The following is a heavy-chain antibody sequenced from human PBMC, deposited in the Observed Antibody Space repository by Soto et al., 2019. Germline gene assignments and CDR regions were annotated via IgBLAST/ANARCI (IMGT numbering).Heavy chain of an antibody. D-gene: IGHD2-21*02. CDR2: INPNSGGT. V-gene: IGHV1-2*04. Sequence: ASVKVSCKASGYTFTGYYMHWVRQAPGQGLEWMGWINPNSGGTNYAQKFQGWVTMTRDTSISTAYMELSRLRSDDTAVYYCARDVVVTAGVYYGMDVWGQGTTVTVSS. CDR1: GYTFTGYY. CDR3: ARDVVVTAGVYYGMDV. J-gene: IGHJ6*02.